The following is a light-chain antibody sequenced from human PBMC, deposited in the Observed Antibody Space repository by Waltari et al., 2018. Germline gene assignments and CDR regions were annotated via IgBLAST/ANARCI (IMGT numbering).Light chain of an antibody. CDR1: SSDIGDYTS. V-gene: IGLV2-11*01. CDR2: DVI. J-gene: IGLJ1*01. Sequence: QSALTQPRSVSGSPGQSVTFSCTGTSSDIGDYTSVSWYQQHPGKAPKLMIYDVIKRPSGVPDRFSGSKSVNTASLTISGLQAEDEADYYCCSYAGRYTPYVFGTGTKVTVL. CDR3: CSYAGRYTPYV.